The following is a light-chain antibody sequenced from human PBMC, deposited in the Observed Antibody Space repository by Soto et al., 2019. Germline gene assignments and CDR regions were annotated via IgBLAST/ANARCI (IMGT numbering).Light chain of an antibody. J-gene: IGLJ1*01. Sequence: QSALTQPASVSGSPGQSITISCTGTNNDVGAHNLVSWYQHHPGKAPRLIISEVSNRPSGVSNRFSASKSGNTASLTISGLQAEDEADYYCSSYTITNILSYVFGTGTKVTVL. CDR3: SSYTITNILSYV. CDR2: EVS. V-gene: IGLV2-14*01. CDR1: NNDVGAHNL.